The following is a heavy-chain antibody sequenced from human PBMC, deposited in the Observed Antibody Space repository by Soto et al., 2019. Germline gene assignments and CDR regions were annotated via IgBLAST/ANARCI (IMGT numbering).Heavy chain of an antibody. V-gene: IGHV2-5*02. J-gene: IGHJ3*02. D-gene: IGHD5-18*01. CDR2: IYGDDDK. CDR3: AHSKFYCYVGAFVI. CDR1: GFSLTTSGVA. Sequence: QITLKESGPSLVKPTQTLTLTCTFSGFSLTTSGVAVGWIRQPPGKALEWLALIYGDDDKRYSTSLKTRLAISRGTSENQVVLTMTDMDPVDTATYYCAHSKFYCYVGAFVIWGEGTMVTVPP.